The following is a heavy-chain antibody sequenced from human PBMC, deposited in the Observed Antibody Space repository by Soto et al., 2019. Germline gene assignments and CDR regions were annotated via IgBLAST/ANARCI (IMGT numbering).Heavy chain of an antibody. CDR3: AKDSRSWSYYYYGMDV. D-gene: IGHD6-13*01. J-gene: IGHJ6*02. CDR2: ISYDGSNK. CDR1: GFTFSSNG. Sequence: QVQLVESGGGVVQPGRSLRLSCAASGFTFSSNGMHWVRQAPGKGLEWVAVISYDGSNKYYADSVKGRFTISRDNSKNTLYLQMNSLRAEDTAVYYCAKDSRSWSYYYYGMDVWGQGTTVTVSS. V-gene: IGHV3-30*18.